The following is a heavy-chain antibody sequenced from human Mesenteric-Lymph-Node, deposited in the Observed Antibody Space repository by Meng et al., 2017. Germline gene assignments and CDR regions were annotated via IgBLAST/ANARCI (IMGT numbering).Heavy chain of an antibody. Sequence: ASVKVSCKASGYTFTSYDINWVRQATGQGLEWMGWMNPNSGNTGYAQKFQGRVTITRNTSISTAYMELSSLRSEDTAVYYCARGWRRVGDYYYGSGSYRHDLDYWGQGTLVTVSS. V-gene: IGHV1-8*03. CDR2: MNPNSGNT. J-gene: IGHJ4*02. D-gene: IGHD3-10*01. CDR3: ARGWRRVGDYYYGSGSYRHDLDY. CDR1: GYTFTSYD.